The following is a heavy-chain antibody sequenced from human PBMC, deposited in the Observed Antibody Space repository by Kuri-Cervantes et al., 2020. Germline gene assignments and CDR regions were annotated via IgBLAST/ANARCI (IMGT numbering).Heavy chain of an antibody. Sequence: SETLSLTCIVSGGSISSSSYYWGWIRQPPGKGLEWIGSIYYSGSTYYNPSLKSRVTISVDTSKNQFSLKLSSVTAADTAVYYCARRSGMDVWGQGTTVTVSS. CDR2: IYYSGST. CDR3: ARRSGMDV. J-gene: IGHJ6*02. V-gene: IGHV4-39*01. CDR1: GGSISSSSYY.